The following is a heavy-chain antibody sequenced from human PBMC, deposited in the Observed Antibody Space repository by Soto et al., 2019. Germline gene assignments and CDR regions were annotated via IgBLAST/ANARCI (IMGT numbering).Heavy chain of an antibody. V-gene: IGHV1-69*06. CDR3: ATGYYEGWFDP. CDR1: GGTFSSYA. D-gene: IGHD3-9*01. Sequence: SVKVSFKASGGTFSSYAISWLRQAPGQGLEWMGGIIPIFGTANYAQKFQGRVTITADKSTGTAYMELSSLRSEDTAVYYCATGYYEGWFDPWGQGTLVTVSS. CDR2: IIPIFGTA. J-gene: IGHJ5*02.